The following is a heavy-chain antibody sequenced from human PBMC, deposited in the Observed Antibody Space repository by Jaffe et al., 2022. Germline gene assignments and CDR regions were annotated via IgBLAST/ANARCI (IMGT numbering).Heavy chain of an antibody. D-gene: IGHD5-12*01. J-gene: IGHJ4*02. V-gene: IGHV1-69*05. CDR2: IIPIFGTA. Sequence: QVQLVQSGAEVKKPGSSVKVSCKASGGTFSSYAISWVRQAPGQGLEWMGGIIPIFGTANYAQKFQGRVTITTDESTSTAYMELSSLRSEDMVVYSCVRVQWYRGYSGYDLTAVVGWGQGTLVTVSS. CDR1: GGTFSSYA. CDR3: VRVQWYRGYSGYDLTAVVG.